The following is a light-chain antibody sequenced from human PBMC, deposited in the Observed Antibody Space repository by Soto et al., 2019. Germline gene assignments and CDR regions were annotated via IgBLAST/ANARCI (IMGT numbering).Light chain of an antibody. Sequence: DIQMTQSPSSLSASVGDTVTITCRASHVIDTFVNWYQQRPGKGPILLIYAATALQSGVPSRFSGSGSGTDFALTISSVQTEDFATYYCQQSYIDPPRTFGQGTRLEIK. CDR2: AAT. V-gene: IGKV1-39*01. J-gene: IGKJ2*01. CDR3: QQSYIDPPRT. CDR1: HVIDTF.